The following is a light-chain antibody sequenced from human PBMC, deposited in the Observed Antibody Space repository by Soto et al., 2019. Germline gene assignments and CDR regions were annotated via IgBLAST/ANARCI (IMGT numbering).Light chain of an antibody. CDR3: EQYDCLPRT. CDR2: DAS. J-gene: IGKJ1*01. Sequence: DIQMIQSPSSPSASVGDRVTITCQASQELINYLNWYQQNPGKAPKLLIYDASIWVRGVPSRFRGRGSRTDFPFTMSGMHSGCLASEYSEQYDCLPRTFGRGPKVEI. CDR1: QELINY. V-gene: IGKV1-33*01.